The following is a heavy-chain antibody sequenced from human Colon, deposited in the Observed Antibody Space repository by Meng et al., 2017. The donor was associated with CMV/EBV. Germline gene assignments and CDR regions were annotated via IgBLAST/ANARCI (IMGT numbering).Heavy chain of an antibody. V-gene: IGHV5-51*01. J-gene: IGHJ6*02. Sequence: GGALEISRKASGYTFNLYWLAWVRKTPAKGLEWMGIIYPADSDITYSPSFEGQVTISHDRAIDSAYLQWDSLQASDTAIYYCATHGAANSDGDQTKYYYYNSGMDVWGQGTSVTVSS. CDR3: ATHGAANSDGDQTKYYYYNSGMDV. CDR2: IYPADSDI. D-gene: IGHD3-10*01. CDR1: GYTFNLYW.